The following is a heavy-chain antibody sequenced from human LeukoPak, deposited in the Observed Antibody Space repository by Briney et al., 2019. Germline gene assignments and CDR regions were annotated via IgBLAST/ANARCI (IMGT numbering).Heavy chain of an antibody. V-gene: IGHV4-38-2*01. Sequence: SETLSLTCAVSAYSITSGDYWGWIRQPPRKWLEWIGSIDHRGGTHYNPSLKHRLPKSVDTSKNHFSLRLPSVTAADTAVYYCARLLGSAYYRSKNAFDMWGQGTMVIVSS. CDR1: AYSITSGDY. CDR3: ARLLGSAYYRSKNAFDM. CDR2: IDHRGGT. J-gene: IGHJ3*02. D-gene: IGHD3-3*01.